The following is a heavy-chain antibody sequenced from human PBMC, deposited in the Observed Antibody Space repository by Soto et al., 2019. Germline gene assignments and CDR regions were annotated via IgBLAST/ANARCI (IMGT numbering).Heavy chain of an antibody. J-gene: IGHJ6*02. D-gene: IGHD5-12*01. V-gene: IGHV2-5*02. Sequence: QITLKESGPTLVKPTQTLTLTCTFSGFSLTATGVGVGWIRQPPGKALEWLALIHWDDDKRYSPSVKSRLTITKDTSKNQVILTMTNMDPVDSATYYCAHFQRDGYNYLTAYYFYGLDVWGRGTTVTVSS. CDR1: GFSLTATGVG. CDR3: AHFQRDGYNYLTAYYFYGLDV. CDR2: IHWDDDK.